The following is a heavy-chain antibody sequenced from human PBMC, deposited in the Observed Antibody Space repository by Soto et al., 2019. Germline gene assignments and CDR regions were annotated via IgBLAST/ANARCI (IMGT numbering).Heavy chain of an antibody. V-gene: IGHV3-33*01. CDR1: GLTFSSYG. Sequence: QVQLVESGGGVVQPGRSLRLSCAASGLTFSSYGMHWVRQAPGKGLEWVAVIWYDGSNKYYSDSVKGRFTISRDNSKNTLYLQMNSLRAEDTAVYYCARDRSSGYSYGSIDYWGQGTLVTVSS. J-gene: IGHJ4*02. CDR2: IWYDGSNK. CDR3: ARDRSSGYSYGSIDY. D-gene: IGHD5-18*01.